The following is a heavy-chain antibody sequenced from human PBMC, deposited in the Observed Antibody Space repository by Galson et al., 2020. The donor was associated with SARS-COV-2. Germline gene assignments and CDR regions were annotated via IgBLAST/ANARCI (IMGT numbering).Heavy chain of an antibody. CDR3: ARLRSTGWYYN. CDR1: GDSISSSNYY. CDR2: IYYGGRT. J-gene: IGHJ4*02. V-gene: IGHV4-39*01. Sequence: ETSETLSLTCTVSGDSISSSNYYWGWVRQPPGTGLEWIGSIYYGGRTYYNPSLKSRVSISVDTSKNQFSLKLSSVTATDTAMYYCARLRSTGWYYNWGQGTLVTVSS. D-gene: IGHD6-19*01.